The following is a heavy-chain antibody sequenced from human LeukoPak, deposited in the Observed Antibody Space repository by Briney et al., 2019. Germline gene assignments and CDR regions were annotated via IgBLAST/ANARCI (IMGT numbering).Heavy chain of an antibody. Sequence: SETLSLTCTVSGGSISSGDYYWSWIRQPPGKGLEWIGYIYYSGSTYYNPSLKSRVTISVDTSKNQFSLKLSSVTAADTAVYYCARRIAAAGTQAPYYYYYYGMDVWGQGTTVTVSS. D-gene: IGHD6-13*01. CDR1: GGSISSGDYY. V-gene: IGHV4-30-4*01. J-gene: IGHJ6*02. CDR3: ARRIAAAGTQAPYYYYYYGMDV. CDR2: IYYSGST.